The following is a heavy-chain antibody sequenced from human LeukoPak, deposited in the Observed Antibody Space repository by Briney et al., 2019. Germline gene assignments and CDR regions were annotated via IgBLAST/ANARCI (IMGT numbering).Heavy chain of an antibody. CDR3: ARGGSGSYDVGHYFDS. CDR1: DGSISSYY. V-gene: IGHV4-59*01. J-gene: IGHJ4*02. D-gene: IGHD1-26*01. CDR2: IYYSGYT. Sequence: SETLSLTCAVSDGSISSYYWNWIRQPPGKGLEWIGFIYYSGYTDYNPSLKSRVTISLDTSKNQFSLKLSSVTAADTAVYYCARGGSGSYDVGHYFDSWGQGTLVTVSS.